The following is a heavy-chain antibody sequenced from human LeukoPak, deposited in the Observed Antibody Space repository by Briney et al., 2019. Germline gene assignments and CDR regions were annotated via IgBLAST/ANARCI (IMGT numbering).Heavy chain of an antibody. CDR3: AKSEYKNAWLDF. D-gene: IGHD6-6*01. V-gene: IGHV3-21*01. CDR1: GFIFNTFG. Sequence: PGGSLRLSCSASGFIFNTFGMNWVRQAPGKGLEWVSSITSSTTYTYYSDSVKGRFTVSRDNAKNSLFLQMNSLRAEDTAVYYCAKSEYKNAWLDFWGQGTLATVSS. CDR2: ITSSTTYT. J-gene: IGHJ4*02.